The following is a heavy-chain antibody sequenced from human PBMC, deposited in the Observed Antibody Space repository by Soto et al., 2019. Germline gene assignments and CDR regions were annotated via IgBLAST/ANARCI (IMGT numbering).Heavy chain of an antibody. CDR1: GFTFSGYW. CDR2: IKHDGSVQ. CDR3: ARATYSNAWYRFDL. J-gene: IGHJ1*01. D-gene: IGHD4-4*01. V-gene: IGHV3-7*03. Sequence: GGCLRLSCEASGFTFSGYWMSWVRQAPGKGLGWVADIKHDGSVQYYVDSVKGRFTISRDNAKKLLYLQMNGLRAEDTALYYCARATYSNAWYRFDLWGQFPLVTNSS.